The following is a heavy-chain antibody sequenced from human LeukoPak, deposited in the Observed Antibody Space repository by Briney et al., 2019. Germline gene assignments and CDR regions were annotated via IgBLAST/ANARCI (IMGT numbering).Heavy chain of an antibody. V-gene: IGHV1-18*01. CDR1: GYTFTSYG. CDR2: ISAYNGNT. Sequence: ASVKVSRKASGYTFTSYGISWVRQAPGQGLEWMGWISAYNGNTNYAQKLQGRVTMTTDTSTSTAYMELRSLRSDDTAVYYCARANSYYDILTGYYPVYFDYWGQGTLVTVSS. J-gene: IGHJ4*02. D-gene: IGHD3-9*01. CDR3: ARANSYYDILTGYYPVYFDY.